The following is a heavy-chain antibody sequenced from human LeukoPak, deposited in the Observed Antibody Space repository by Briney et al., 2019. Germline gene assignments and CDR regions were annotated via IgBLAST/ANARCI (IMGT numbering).Heavy chain of an antibody. CDR1: GFNVSSNY. J-gene: IGHJ3*02. CDR3: ARVSVFGELSGAFDI. CDR2: IYSGGTT. D-gene: IGHD3-10*01. Sequence: GGSLRLSCAASGFNVSSNYMSWVRQAPGKGLEWVSIIYSGGTTYYADSVKGRFTFSRDNSKNTLYLQMNSLTAEDTAVYYCARVSVFGELSGAFDIWGQGTMVTVSS. V-gene: IGHV3-66*01.